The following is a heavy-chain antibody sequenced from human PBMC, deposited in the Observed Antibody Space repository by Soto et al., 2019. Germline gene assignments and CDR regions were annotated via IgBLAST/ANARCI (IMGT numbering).Heavy chain of an antibody. J-gene: IGHJ4*02. D-gene: IGHD3-22*01. Sequence: EVQLVESGGDLVQPGGSLRLSCAASGFTFSSYWMHWVRQAPGKGLVWVSRIKSDGSGAIYADSVKGRFTVSRDNAKNTLYLLMNSRSSGDTAVYYCARGDGDYHDCNGDLGRHWGQGTRVTVSS. V-gene: IGHV3-74*01. CDR3: ARGDGDYHDCNGDLGRH. CDR1: GFTFSSYW. CDR2: IKSDGSGA.